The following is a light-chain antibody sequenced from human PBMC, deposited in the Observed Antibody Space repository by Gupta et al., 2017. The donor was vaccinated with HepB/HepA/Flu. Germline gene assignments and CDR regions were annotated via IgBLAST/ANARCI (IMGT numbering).Light chain of an antibody. CDR3: SSYTSSGRQV. Sequence: QSALTQPASVSGSPGQSITISCTGTSSDVGGYNYVSWYQQHPGKAPKLMIYDVSNRPSGVSNRFSGSKSGNTASLTISGLQAEDEADYYCSSYTSSGRQVFGGGTKLTVL. CDR2: DVS. J-gene: IGLJ2*01. CDR1: SSDVGGYNY. V-gene: IGLV2-14*03.